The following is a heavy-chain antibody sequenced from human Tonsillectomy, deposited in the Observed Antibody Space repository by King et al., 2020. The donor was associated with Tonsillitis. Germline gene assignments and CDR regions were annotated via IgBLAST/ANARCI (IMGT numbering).Heavy chain of an antibody. V-gene: IGHV1-3*01. CDR1: GYSFTSYA. Sequence: QLVQSGAEVKKPGASVKVSCKASGYSFTSYAMHWVRQAPGQRLEWMGWINASNGNTKYSQKFLGRVTITRDTSASTAYMELSSLRSEDTAVYYCARDVTDYYGSGSSLDYWGQGTLVTVSS. CDR2: INASNGNT. J-gene: IGHJ4*02. D-gene: IGHD3-10*01. CDR3: ARDVTDYYGSGSSLDY.